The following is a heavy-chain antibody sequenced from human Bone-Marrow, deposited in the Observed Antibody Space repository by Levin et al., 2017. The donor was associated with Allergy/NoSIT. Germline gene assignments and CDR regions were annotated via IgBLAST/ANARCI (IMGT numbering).Heavy chain of an antibody. Sequence: SETLSLTCTVSGGSFSGGGYHWSWIRQHPEKGLEWIGYISYRGTTYYNPSLKSRVTMSVDTSKTQFSLNLSSVTAADTAVYFCARDAGYVFDCWGQGAPVTVSS. V-gene: IGHV4-31*03. D-gene: IGHD5-12*01. J-gene: IGHJ4*02. CDR1: GGSFSGGGYH. CDR2: ISYRGTT. CDR3: ARDAGYVFDC.